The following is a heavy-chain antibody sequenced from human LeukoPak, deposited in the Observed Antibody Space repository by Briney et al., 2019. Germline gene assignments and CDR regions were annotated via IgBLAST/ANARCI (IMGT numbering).Heavy chain of an antibody. CDR2: IYYSRST. J-gene: IGHJ4*02. CDR3: ARGSKIGRSSTSLLAFFDY. D-gene: IGHD2-2*01. CDR1: GGSISSSSYY. Sequence: SETLSLTCTVSGGSISSSSYYWGWIRQPPGKELEWIGSIYYSRSTYYNPSLKSRVTISVDTSKSQFSLKLSSVSAADTAVYYCARGSKIGRSSTSLLAFFDYWGQGTLVTVSS. V-gene: IGHV4-39*01.